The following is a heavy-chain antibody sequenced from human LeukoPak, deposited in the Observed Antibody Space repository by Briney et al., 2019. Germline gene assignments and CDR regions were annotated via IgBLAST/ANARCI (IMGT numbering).Heavy chain of an antibody. CDR3: AKAIGRVVISYYYMDV. CDR2: IYYSGST. V-gene: IGHV4-59*12. J-gene: IGHJ6*03. Sequence: SEALSLTCTVSGGSISSYYWSWIRQPPGKGLEWIGYIYYSGSTAYNPSLKSRVTISVDRSKNQFSLKLTSVTAADTAVYYCAKAIGRVVISYYYMDVWGKGTTVTVSS. CDR1: GGSISSYY. D-gene: IGHD3-16*01.